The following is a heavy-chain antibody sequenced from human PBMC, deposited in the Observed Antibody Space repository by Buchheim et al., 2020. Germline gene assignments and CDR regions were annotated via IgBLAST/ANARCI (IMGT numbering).Heavy chain of an antibody. CDR2: IRSKTDGGTI. Sequence: EVQLVESGGGLVKPGGSLRLSCAASGFTFTNAWMNWVRQAPGKGLEWVGRIRSKTDGGTIDYAAPVKGRFTISRDDSKNTLYLQMNSLKIEDTAVYHCSAIAPAGHEDYWGQGTL. CDR1: GFTFTNAW. CDR3: SAIAPAGHEDY. J-gene: IGHJ4*02. V-gene: IGHV3-15*07. D-gene: IGHD6-13*01.